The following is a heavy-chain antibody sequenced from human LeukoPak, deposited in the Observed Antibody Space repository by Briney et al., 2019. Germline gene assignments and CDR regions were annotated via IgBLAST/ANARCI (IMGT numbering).Heavy chain of an antibody. Sequence: GGSLRLSCAASGFTFSSYAMSWVRQAPGKGLEWVSAISGSGDNTYYADSVKGRFTISRDNSKNTLYLQMHNLSAEDTAVYYCATSPTFDPWGQGTLVTVSS. CDR2: ISGSGDNT. CDR3: ATSPTFDP. J-gene: IGHJ5*02. CDR1: GFTFSSYA. V-gene: IGHV3-23*01.